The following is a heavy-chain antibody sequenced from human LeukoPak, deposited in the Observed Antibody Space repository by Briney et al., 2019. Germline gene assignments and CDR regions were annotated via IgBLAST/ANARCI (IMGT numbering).Heavy chain of an antibody. J-gene: IGHJ4*02. V-gene: IGHV1-69*13. Sequence: SVKVSCKASGGTFSSYAISWARQAPGQGLEWMGGIIPIFGTANYAQKFQGRVTITADESTSTAYMELSSLRSEDTAVYYCAREGACSSTSCYADYWGQGTLVTVSS. CDR2: IIPIFGTA. D-gene: IGHD2-2*01. CDR1: GGTFSSYA. CDR3: AREGACSSTSCYADY.